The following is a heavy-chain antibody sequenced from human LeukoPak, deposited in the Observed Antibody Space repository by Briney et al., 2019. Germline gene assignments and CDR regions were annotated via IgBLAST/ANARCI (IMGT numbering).Heavy chain of an antibody. V-gene: IGHV3-66*04. CDR3: ERHDFWSGYYAYFDY. D-gene: IGHD3-3*01. Sequence: PGGSLRLSCAASRFTVSGDYMSWVRQAPGKGLGWVSVIYNVGSTYCADSVKDRFTISRDSSKNTLYLQMNSLRVEDTAVYYCERHDFWSGYYAYFDYWGQGTLVTVSS. CDR2: IYNVGST. CDR1: RFTVSGDY. J-gene: IGHJ4*02.